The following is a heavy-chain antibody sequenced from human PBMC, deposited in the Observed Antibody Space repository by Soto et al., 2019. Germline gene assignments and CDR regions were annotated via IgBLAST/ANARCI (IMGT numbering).Heavy chain of an antibody. V-gene: IGHV1-24*01. D-gene: IGHD6-19*01. CDR3: ATGTDSSGWLAVDI. J-gene: IGHJ3*02. CDR2: FDPEDGET. Sequence: ASVKVSCKVSGYTLTELSMHWVRQAPGKGLEWMGGFDPEDGETIYAQKFQGRVTMTEDTSTDTAYMELSSLRSEDTAVYYCATGTDSSGWLAVDIWGQGTMVTVSS. CDR1: GYTLTELS.